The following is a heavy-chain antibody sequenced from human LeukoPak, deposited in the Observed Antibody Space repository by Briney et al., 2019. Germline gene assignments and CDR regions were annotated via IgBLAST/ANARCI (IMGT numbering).Heavy chain of an antibody. V-gene: IGHV1-18*01. CDR2: ISAYNGNT. CDR1: GYTFTSYG. Sequence: ASVKVSCKASGYTFTSYGISWVRQAPGQGLEWMGWISAYNGNTNYAQKLQGRVTMTTDTSTSTAYMELRSLRSDDTAVYYCARYCSSTSCYAWWFDPWGQGTLVTVSS. J-gene: IGHJ5*02. CDR3: ARYCSSTSCYAWWFDP. D-gene: IGHD2-2*01.